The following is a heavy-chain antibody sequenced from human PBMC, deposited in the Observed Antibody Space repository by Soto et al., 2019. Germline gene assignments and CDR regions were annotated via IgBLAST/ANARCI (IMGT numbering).Heavy chain of an antibody. V-gene: IGHV3-53*02. J-gene: IGHJ3*01. Sequence: EVQLVETGGGLMQPGGSLRLSCAASGFSVRTNYMSWVRQAPGKGLEWVSALYDVDGSFYADSVKGRFTTSSDSSKTTVYLQMNDLRPDDTAVYYCATWHEREHAYDVWGQGTTVTVSS. CDR3: ATWHEREHAYDV. D-gene: IGHD1-1*01. CDR2: LYDVDGS. CDR1: GFSVRTNY.